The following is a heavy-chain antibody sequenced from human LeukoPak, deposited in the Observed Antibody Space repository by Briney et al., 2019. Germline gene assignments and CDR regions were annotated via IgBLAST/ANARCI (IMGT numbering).Heavy chain of an antibody. D-gene: IGHD3-10*01. CDR2: IKEDGSVI. J-gene: IGHJ4*02. CDR3: ATGRWFGEFAGSAFED. CDR1: GFGFSNYW. Sequence: GGSLRLSCLGSGFGFSNYWMTWLRQAPGEGLVWVANIKEDGSVIYYADSVKGRFTISRDNAKNSVYLQMNSLRVEDTALYYCATGRWFGEFAGSAFEDWGQGTLVTVSS. V-gene: IGHV3-7*01.